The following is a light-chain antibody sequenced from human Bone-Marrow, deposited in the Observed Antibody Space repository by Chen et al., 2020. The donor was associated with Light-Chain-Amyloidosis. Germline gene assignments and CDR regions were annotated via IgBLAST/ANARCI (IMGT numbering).Light chain of an antibody. J-gene: IGLJ3*02. CDR3: QVWDRSSDRPV. V-gene: IGLV3-21*02. CDR1: NIGSTS. CDR2: DDS. Sequence: SYVPTQPSPVSVAPGQTATMAGGGNNIGSTSVHCYQQTPGQAPLLVVYDDSDRPSGIPERLSGSNSGNTATLTISRVEAGDEADYYCQVWDRSSDRPVFGGGTKLTVL.